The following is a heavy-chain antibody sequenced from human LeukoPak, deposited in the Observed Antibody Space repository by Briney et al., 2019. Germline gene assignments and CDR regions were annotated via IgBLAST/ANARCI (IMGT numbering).Heavy chain of an antibody. J-gene: IGHJ4*02. CDR3: ARKRIAEAGNTGGHFDY. CDR2: INHSGST. V-gene: IGHV4-34*01. CDR1: GGSFSGYY. D-gene: IGHD6-19*01. Sequence: SETLSLTCAVYGGSFSGYYWSWIRQPPGKGLEWIGEINHSGSTNYNPSLKSRVTISVDTSKNQFSLKLSSVTAADTAVYYCARKRIAEAGNTGGHFDYWGQGTLVTVSS.